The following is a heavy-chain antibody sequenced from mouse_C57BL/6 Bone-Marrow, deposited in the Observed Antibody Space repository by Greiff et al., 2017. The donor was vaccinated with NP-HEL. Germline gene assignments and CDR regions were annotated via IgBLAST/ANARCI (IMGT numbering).Heavy chain of an antibody. Sequence: EVMLVESGGGLVQSGRSLRLSCATSGFTFSDFYMEWVRQAPGKGLEWIAASRNKANDYTTEYSASVKGRFIVSRDTSQSILYLQMNALRAEDTATYYCARDAQSYDAMDYWGQGTSVTVSS. CDR3: ARDAQSYDAMDY. V-gene: IGHV7-1*01. CDR2: SRNKANDYTT. J-gene: IGHJ4*01. CDR1: GFTFSDFY.